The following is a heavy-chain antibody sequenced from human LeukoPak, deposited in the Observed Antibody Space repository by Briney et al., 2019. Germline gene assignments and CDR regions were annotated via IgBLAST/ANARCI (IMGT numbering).Heavy chain of an antibody. J-gene: IGHJ3*02. D-gene: IGHD1-26*01. CDR2: IYYSGST. V-gene: IGHV4-39*07. Sequence: PSESLSLTCTVSGGSISSSSYYWGWIRQPPGKGLEWIGSIYYSGSTYYNPSLKSRVTISVDTSKNQFSLKLSSVTAADTAVYYCATDSGSYPDAFDIWGQGTMVTVPS. CDR1: GGSISSSSYY. CDR3: ATDSGSYPDAFDI.